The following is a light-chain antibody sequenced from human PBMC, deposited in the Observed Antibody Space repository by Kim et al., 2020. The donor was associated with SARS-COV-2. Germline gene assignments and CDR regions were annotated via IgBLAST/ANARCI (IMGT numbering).Light chain of an antibody. CDR2: NDS. V-gene: IGLV3-25*01. CDR3: ESADSSGTWV. Sequence: VSPVQTASITGSGDAVRKRYDYWYQRQRGDAPLLVIYNDSRTPAGIPERFASHTAGTAATLTISVVEAEEEDDYCCESADSSGTWVFGGGTQLTVL. CDR1: AVRKRY. J-gene: IGLJ3*02.